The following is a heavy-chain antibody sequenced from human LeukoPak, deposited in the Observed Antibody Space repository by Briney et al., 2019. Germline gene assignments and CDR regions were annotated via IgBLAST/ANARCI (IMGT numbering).Heavy chain of an antibody. D-gene: IGHD6-13*01. Sequence: PSETLSLTCTVSGGSISSGSYYWSWIRQPAGKGLEWTGRIYTSGSTNYNPSLKSRVTISVDTSKNQFSLKLSSVTAADTAVYYCVRVRRIGAALGWFDPWGQGTLVTVSS. CDR3: VRVRRIGAALGWFDP. CDR2: IYTSGST. CDR1: GGSISSGSYY. J-gene: IGHJ5*02. V-gene: IGHV4-61*02.